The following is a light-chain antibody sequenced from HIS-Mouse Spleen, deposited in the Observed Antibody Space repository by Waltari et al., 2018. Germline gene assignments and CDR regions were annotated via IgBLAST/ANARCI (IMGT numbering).Light chain of an antibody. CDR1: SPNIGSHY. V-gene: IGLV1-47*01. CDR2: RNN. CDR3: AAWDDSLSGHVV. Sequence: QSVLTQPPSASRTPGQRVTISCSGSSPNIGSHYVNSYQQHPGPAPTPRISRNNQRPSGVPDRFSGSKSGTSASLAISGLRSEDEADYYCAAWDDSLSGHVVFGGGTKLTVL. J-gene: IGLJ2*01.